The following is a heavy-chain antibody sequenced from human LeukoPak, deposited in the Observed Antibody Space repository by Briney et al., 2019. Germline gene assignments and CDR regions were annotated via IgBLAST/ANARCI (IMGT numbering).Heavy chain of an antibody. CDR2: IIPILGIA. CDR1: GGTFSSYA. Sequence: SVKVSCKASGGTFSSYAISWVRQAPGQGLEWMGRIIPILGIANYAQKFQGRVTITADKSTSTAYMELSSLRSEDTAVYYCARGAAARHRGDYYGMDVWGQGTTVIVSS. D-gene: IGHD6-13*01. CDR3: ARGAAARHRGDYYGMDV. V-gene: IGHV1-69*04. J-gene: IGHJ6*02.